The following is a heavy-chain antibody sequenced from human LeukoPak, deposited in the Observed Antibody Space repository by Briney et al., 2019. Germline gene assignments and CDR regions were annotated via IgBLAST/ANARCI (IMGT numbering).Heavy chain of an antibody. CDR3: SGSYPTLGY. CDR1: GFTFSSYS. D-gene: IGHD1-26*01. J-gene: IGHJ4*02. CDR2: IRSKANSYAT. V-gene: IGHV3-73*01. Sequence: PGGSLRLSCAASGFTFSSYSMNWVRQASGKGLEWVGRIRSKANSYATAYAASVKGRFTISRDDSKNTAYLQMNSLKTEDTAVYYCSGSYPTLGYWGQGTLVTVSS.